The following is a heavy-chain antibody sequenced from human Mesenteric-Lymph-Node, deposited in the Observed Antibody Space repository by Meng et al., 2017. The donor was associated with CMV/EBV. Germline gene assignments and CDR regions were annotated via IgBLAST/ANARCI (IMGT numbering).Heavy chain of an antibody. CDR1: GYTFSSYA. CDR3: ARTNNWGFDY. CDR2: INIVEDKT. V-gene: IGHV1-3*04. Sequence: VQFVQSGAEVKKPGASVKVSCKASGYTFSSYAMHWVRQAPGQRLEWMGWINIVEDKTKTSQNFQGRVTLTRDTSANTAYMELSSLRSDDTAVYYCARTNNWGFDYWGQGTLVTVSS. J-gene: IGHJ4*02. D-gene: IGHD3-16*01.